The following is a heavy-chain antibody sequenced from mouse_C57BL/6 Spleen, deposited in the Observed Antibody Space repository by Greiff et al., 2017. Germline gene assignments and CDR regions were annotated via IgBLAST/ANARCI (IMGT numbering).Heavy chain of an antibody. Sequence: QVQLQQPGAELVMPGASVKLSCKASGYTFTSYWMHWVKQRPGQGLEWIGEIDPSDSYTNYNQKFKGKSTLTVDKSYTTAYMQLSRLTSEDSAVYYCARVGTTVVATVDYWGQGTTLTVSS. CDR2: IDPSDSYT. D-gene: IGHD1-1*01. CDR3: ARVGTTVVATVDY. V-gene: IGHV1-69*01. J-gene: IGHJ2*01. CDR1: GYTFTSYW.